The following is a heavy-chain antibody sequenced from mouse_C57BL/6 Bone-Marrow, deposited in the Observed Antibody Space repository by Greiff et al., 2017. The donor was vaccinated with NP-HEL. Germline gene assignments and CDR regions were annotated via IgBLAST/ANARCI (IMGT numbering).Heavy chain of an antibody. CDR3: ARSIYYGTMDY. J-gene: IGHJ4*01. Sequence: DVKLQEPGAELVRPGSSVKMSCKTSGYTFTSYGINWVKQRPGQGLEWIGYIYTGNGYTEYNEKFKGKATLTSDTSSSTAYMQLSSLTSEDSAIYFCARSIYYGTMDYWGQGTSVTVSS. CDR2: IYTGNGYT. V-gene: IGHV1-58*01. D-gene: IGHD2-1*01. CDR1: GYTFTSYG.